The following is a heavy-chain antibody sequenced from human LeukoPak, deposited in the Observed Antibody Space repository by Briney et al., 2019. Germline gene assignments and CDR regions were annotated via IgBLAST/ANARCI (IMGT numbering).Heavy chain of an antibody. D-gene: IGHD1-26*01. CDR2: INPNSGGT. V-gene: IGHV1-2*02. Sequence: ASVKVSCKASGYTFTGYYLHWVRQAPGQGLEWMGWINPNSGGTNYAQKFQGRVTMTRDTSISTAYMELNRLRSDDTAVYYCATFAGEHQAPFDYWGQGTLVTVPS. J-gene: IGHJ4*02. CDR3: ATFAGEHQAPFDY. CDR1: GYTFTGYY.